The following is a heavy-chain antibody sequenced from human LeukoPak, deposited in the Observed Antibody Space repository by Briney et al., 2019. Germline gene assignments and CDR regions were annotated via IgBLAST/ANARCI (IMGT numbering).Heavy chain of an antibody. D-gene: IGHD4-17*01. CDR2: IYTSGST. Sequence: SETLSLTCTVSGGSISSYYWSWIRQPPGKGLEWIGYIYTSGSTNYNPSLKSRDTISVDTSKNQFSLKLSSVTAADTAVYYCARLVHGDFDYWGQGTLVTVSS. CDR1: GGSISSYY. J-gene: IGHJ4*02. V-gene: IGHV4-4*09. CDR3: ARLVHGDFDY.